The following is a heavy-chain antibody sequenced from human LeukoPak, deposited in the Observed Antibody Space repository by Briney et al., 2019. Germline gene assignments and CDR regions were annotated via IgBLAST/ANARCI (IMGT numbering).Heavy chain of an antibody. D-gene: IGHD1-26*01. V-gene: IGHV3-23*01. CDR2: ITSRGEST. J-gene: IGHJ4*02. Sequence: GGSLRLSCAASGFTFSSYAMSWVRQAPGKGLQWVSSITSRGESTWYVDSVKGRFTITRDNSENTLYLQMGSLRAEDKAVYYCARGDSGSHLDYWGQGSLVTVSS. CDR1: GFTFSSYA. CDR3: ARGDSGSHLDY.